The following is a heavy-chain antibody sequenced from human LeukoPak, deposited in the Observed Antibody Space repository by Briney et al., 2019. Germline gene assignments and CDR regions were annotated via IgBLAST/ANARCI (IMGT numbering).Heavy chain of an antibody. V-gene: IGHV3-23*01. CDR2: ISASGSAT. J-gene: IGHJ4*02. D-gene: IGHD2-15*01. Sequence: GGSLRLSCAASGFIFSNYGMNWVRQAPGKGLEWVAAISASGSATSYADSVRGRFTISRDNSKSTTYLQMNSLRAEDTAVYRCASSADSCYSGWCSDHWGQGALVTVPS. CDR1: GFIFSNYG. CDR3: ASSADSCYSGWCSDH.